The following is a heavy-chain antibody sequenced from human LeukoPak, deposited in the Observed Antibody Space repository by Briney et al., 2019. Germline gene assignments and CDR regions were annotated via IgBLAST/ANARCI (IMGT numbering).Heavy chain of an antibody. CDR1: GGTFSSYA. J-gene: IGHJ6*02. D-gene: IGHD3-22*01. V-gene: IGHV1-69*13. CDR3: ARGLITMIVVVITTTDYGMDV. Sequence: ASVKVSCKASGGTFSSYAISWVRQAPGQGLEWMGGIIPIFGTANYAQKFQGRVTITADESTSTAYMELSSLRSEDTAVYYCARGLITMIVVVITTTDYGMDVWGQGTTVTVSS. CDR2: IIPIFGTA.